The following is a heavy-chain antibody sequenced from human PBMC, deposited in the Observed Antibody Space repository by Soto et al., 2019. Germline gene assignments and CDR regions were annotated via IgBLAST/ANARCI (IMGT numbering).Heavy chain of an antibody. CDR2: ISGSGGST. CDR3: AKVRTGPAAWRDYFDY. V-gene: IGHV3-23*01. CDR1: GFTFSSYA. Sequence: EVQLLESGGGLVQPGGSLRLSCAASGFTFSSYAMSWVRQAPGKGLEWVSAISGSGGSTYYADSEKGRFTISRDNSKNTLYLQMNRLIAEDTAVYYCAKVRTGPAAWRDYFDYWGQGPLVTVSS. D-gene: IGHD2-2*01. J-gene: IGHJ4*02.